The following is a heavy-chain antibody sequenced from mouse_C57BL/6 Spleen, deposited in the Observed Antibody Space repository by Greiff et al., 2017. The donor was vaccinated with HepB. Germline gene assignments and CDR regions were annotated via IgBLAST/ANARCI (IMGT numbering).Heavy chain of an antibody. CDR1: GYTFTDYY. D-gene: IGHD2-4*01. Sequence: EVQLQQSGPELVKPGASVKISCKASGYTFTDYYMNWVKQSHGKSLEWIGDINPNNGGTSYNQKFKGKATLTVDKSSSTAYMELRSLTSEDSAVYYWAIGGGDYEGYAMYYWGQGTSVTVSS. CDR3: AIGGGDYEGYAMYY. J-gene: IGHJ4*01. V-gene: IGHV1-26*01. CDR2: INPNNGGT.